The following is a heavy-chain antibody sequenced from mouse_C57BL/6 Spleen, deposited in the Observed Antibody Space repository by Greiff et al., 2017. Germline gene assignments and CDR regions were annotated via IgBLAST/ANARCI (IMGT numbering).Heavy chain of an antibody. J-gene: IGHJ1*03. CDR2: ISYDGSN. CDR3: ARWYYGHWYFDV. CDR1: GYSITSGYY. Sequence: VQLKESGPGLVKPSQSLSLTCSVTGYSITSGYYWNWIRQFPGNKLEWMGYISYDGSNNYNPSLKNRISITRDTSKNQFFLKLNSVTTEDTATYYCARWYYGHWYFDVWGTGTTVTVSS. D-gene: IGHD1-1*01. V-gene: IGHV3-6*01.